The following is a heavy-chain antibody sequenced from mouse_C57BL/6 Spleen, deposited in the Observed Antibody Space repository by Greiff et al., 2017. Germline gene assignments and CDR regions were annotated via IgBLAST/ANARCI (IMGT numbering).Heavy chain of an antibody. D-gene: IGHD2-3*01. CDR1: GYSITSGLH. Sequence: SGPGLAKPSQSLSLTCSLTGYSITSGLHWTLMRQSAGNKQGWKGFISYDRNNNYKPSIKNRITMTRDTSKNQFFLKLNSVTTEDTAAYDGATIYDGYYYYFDYWGQGTTLTVSS. CDR2: ISYDRNN. V-gene: IGHV3-6*01. J-gene: IGHJ2*01. CDR3: ATIYDGYYYYFDY.